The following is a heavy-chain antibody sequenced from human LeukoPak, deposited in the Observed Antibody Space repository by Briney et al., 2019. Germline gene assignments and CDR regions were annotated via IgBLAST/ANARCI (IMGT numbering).Heavy chain of an antibody. J-gene: IGHJ5*02. CDR3: ARGESDYYDSSGYYYNWFDP. CDR2: INHSGST. Sequence: PSETLSLTCAVYGGSFSGYYWSWIRQPPGKGLEWIGGINHSGSTNYNPSLKSRVTISVDTSKNQFSLKLSSVTAADTAVYYCARGESDYYDSSGYYYNWFDPWGQGTLVTVSS. D-gene: IGHD3-22*01. CDR1: GGSFSGYY. V-gene: IGHV4-34*01.